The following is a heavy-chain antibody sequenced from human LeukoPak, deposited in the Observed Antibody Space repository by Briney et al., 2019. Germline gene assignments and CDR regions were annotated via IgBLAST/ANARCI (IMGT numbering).Heavy chain of an antibody. J-gene: IGHJ2*01. CDR1: GGSISRGGYY. D-gene: IGHD3-3*01. Sequence: SQTLSLTCTVSGGSISRGGYYWSWIRQHPGKGLEWIGYNTYYNPSLKSRVTISVDTSKNQFSLRLSSMTAADTAVYYCARAILTPSGYVWHFDLWGRGTLVTVSS. CDR2: NT. V-gene: IGHV4-31*03. CDR3: ARAILTPSGYVWHFDL.